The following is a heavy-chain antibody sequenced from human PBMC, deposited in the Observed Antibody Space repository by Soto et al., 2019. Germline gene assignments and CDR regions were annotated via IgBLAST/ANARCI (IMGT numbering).Heavy chain of an antibody. Sequence: QVQLVQSGAEVKKPGSSVKVSCKASRDTFTNYAISWVRQAPGQGLEWMGGIIPFYGTAHYAQKFQDRVTIIADTSTSTADMELSSLRPEDTAVYYCARELGGCSAGSCRYNWLDSWGQGTLVTVSS. V-gene: IGHV1-69*06. CDR1: RDTFTNYA. CDR3: ARELGGCSAGSCRYNWLDS. J-gene: IGHJ5*01. D-gene: IGHD2-15*01. CDR2: IIPFYGTA.